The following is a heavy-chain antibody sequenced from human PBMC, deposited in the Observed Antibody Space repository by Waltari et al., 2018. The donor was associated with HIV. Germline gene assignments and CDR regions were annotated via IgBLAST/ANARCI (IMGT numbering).Heavy chain of an antibody. D-gene: IGHD6-19*01. J-gene: IGHJ6*02. CDR2: IYSGGST. CDR3: ARDSSAWNGELDYYYGMDV. V-gene: IGHV3-66*01. CDR1: GFTVSSNY. Sequence: EVQLVESGGGLVQPGGSLRLSCAASGFTVSSNYMSWVRQAPGKGLEWVSVIYSGGSTYYADSVKGRFTISRDNSKNTLYLQMNSLRAEDTAVYYCARDSSAWNGELDYYYGMDVWGQGTTVTVSS.